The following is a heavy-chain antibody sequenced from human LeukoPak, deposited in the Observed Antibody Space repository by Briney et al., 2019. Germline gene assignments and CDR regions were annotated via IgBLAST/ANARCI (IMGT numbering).Heavy chain of an antibody. CDR3: ARGPSGYHNT. CDR2: IKQDGTEK. J-gene: IGHJ4*02. D-gene: IGHD5-12*01. V-gene: IGHV3-7*01. Sequence: TGGSLRLSCAASGFTFTTYWMSWVRQAPGKGLEWVANIKQDGTEKYYADSVKGRFTISRDNSKNTLYLQMNSLRAEDTAVYYCARGPSGYHNTGGQGTLVTVSS. CDR1: GFTFTTYW.